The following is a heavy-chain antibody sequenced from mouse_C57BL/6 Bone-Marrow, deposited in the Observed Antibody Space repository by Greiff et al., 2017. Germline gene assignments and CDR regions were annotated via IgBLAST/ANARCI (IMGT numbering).Heavy chain of an antibody. CDR2: IYPRSGNT. CDR1: GYTFTSYG. D-gene: IGHD2-1*01. J-gene: IGHJ3*01. Sequence: QVHVKQSGAELARPGASVKLSCKASGYTFTSYGISWVKQRTGQGLEWIGEIYPRSGNTYYNEKFKGKDTLTADKSSSTAYMELRSLTSEDSAVYFCARRRDYGNPWFAYWGQGTLVTVSA. V-gene: IGHV1-81*01. CDR3: ARRRDYGNPWFAY.